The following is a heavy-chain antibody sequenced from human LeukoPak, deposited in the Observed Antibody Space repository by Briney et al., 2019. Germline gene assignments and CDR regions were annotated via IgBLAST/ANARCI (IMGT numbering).Heavy chain of an antibody. V-gene: IGHV3-33*06. CDR1: GFTFGTYG. CDR3: VKDLFRSTYYFNY. J-gene: IGHJ4*02. Sequence: QPGRSLRLSCAASGFTFGTYGMHWVRQAPGKGLGWVAVIWDDGTTKYYADSVKGRFTISRDNSKNTLYLQMNSLRAEDTPMYYCVKDLFRSTYYFNYWGQGILVTVSS. D-gene: IGHD2-2*01. CDR2: IWDDGTTK.